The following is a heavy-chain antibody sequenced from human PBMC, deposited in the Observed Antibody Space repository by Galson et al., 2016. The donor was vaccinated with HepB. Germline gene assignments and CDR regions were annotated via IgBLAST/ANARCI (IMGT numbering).Heavy chain of an antibody. J-gene: IGHJ5*02. CDR2: INSDGTIS. CDR3: VRDHSVVPATAYNWFDP. Sequence: SLRLSCAASGFAFSSHWMHWVRQAPGKGLMWVARINSDGTISNYADSVKGRFTISRDNAKNTLYLEMNSLRAEDTAVDNCVRDHSVVPATAYNWFDPWGQGTLVTVSS. CDR1: GFAFSSHW. D-gene: IGHD2-21*02. V-gene: IGHV3-74*01.